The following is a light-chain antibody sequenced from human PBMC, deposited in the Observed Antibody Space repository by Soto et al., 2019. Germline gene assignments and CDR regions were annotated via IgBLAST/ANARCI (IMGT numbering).Light chain of an antibody. V-gene: IGLV1-44*01. Sequence: QSVVTQPPSASGTPGQRVTIACSGSSSNIGRNTVHWYQQLPGTTPKLLIYSNDQRPSGVPDRFSGSKSGSSASLAISGLQSEDEADYYCAAWDDSLNGVVFDGGTKLTVL. CDR2: SND. CDR1: SSNIGRNT. J-gene: IGLJ2*01. CDR3: AAWDDSLNGVV.